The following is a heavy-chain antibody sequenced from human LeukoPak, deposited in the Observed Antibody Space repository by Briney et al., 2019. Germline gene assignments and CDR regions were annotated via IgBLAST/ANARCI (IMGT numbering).Heavy chain of an antibody. V-gene: IGHV4-59*08. CDR3: ARAHRGYVPSYKQYYYYMDV. CDR2: IYYSGST. Sequence: SETLSLTCTVSGGSISSYYWSWIRQPPGKGLEWIGYIYYSGSTNYNPSLKSRVTISVDTSKNQFSLKLSSVTAADTAVYYCARAHRGYVPSYKQYYYYMDVWGKGTTVTVSS. J-gene: IGHJ6*03. CDR1: GGSISSYY. D-gene: IGHD3-10*02.